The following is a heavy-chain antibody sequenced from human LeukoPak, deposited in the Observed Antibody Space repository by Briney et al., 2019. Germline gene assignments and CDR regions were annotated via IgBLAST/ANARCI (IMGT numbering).Heavy chain of an antibody. J-gene: IGHJ4*02. Sequence: GASVKVSCKASGYTFTSYAMHWVRQAPGQRLEWMGWINAGNGNTKYSQKFQGRVTITRDTSASTAYMELRSLRSDDTAVYYCARAPKLAPVLRYFNYWGQGTLVTVSS. V-gene: IGHV1-3*01. CDR1: GYTFTSYA. D-gene: IGHD3-9*01. CDR3: ARAPKLAPVLRYFNY. CDR2: INAGNGNT.